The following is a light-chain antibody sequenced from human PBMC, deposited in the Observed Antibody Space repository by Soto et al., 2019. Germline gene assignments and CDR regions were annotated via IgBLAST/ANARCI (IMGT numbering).Light chain of an antibody. J-gene: IGKJ1*01. V-gene: IGKV3-15*01. CDR3: QQYNNWPPWT. Sequence: EIVMTQSPATLSVSPGERATLSCRASQSVNNKVAWYQQKPGQAPRLLIYGASTRATGIPARFSGSGSRTEFTLTISSLQSEDFAVYYCQQYNNWPPWTFGQGTKVAIK. CDR1: QSVNNK. CDR2: GAS.